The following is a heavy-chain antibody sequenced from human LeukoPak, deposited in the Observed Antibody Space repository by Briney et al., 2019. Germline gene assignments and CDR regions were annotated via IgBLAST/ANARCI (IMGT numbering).Heavy chain of an antibody. CDR3: ARSSALFSRWHILTPNDAFDI. J-gene: IGHJ3*02. Sequence: SETLSLTCTVSGGSISSDYWSWIRQPPGKGLEWIGYIYYSGSTNYNPSLKSRVTLSVDTSKNQFSLKMSSVTAADTAVYYCARSSALFSRWHILTPNDAFDIWGQGTMVTVSS. D-gene: IGHD3-9*01. CDR1: GGSISSDY. V-gene: IGHV4-59*01. CDR2: IYYSGST.